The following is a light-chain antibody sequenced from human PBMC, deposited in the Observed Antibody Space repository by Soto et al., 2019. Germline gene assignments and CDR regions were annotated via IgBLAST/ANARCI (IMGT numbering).Light chain of an antibody. CDR2: DAS. CDR3: QQFDSYPPT. CDR1: QGISSA. J-gene: IGKJ5*01. V-gene: IGKV1-13*02. Sequence: AIQLTQSPSSLSASVGDRVTITCRASQGISSALAWYQQKPGKAPKLLIYDASSLESGVPSRFSGSGSGTDFTLTFSSLQPEDFATYYCQQFDSYPPTFGQVTRLEIK.